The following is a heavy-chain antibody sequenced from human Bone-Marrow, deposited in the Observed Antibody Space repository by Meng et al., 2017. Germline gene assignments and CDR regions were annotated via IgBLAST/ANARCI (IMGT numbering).Heavy chain of an antibody. CDR3: ARGCPYSSSWYSIWYYYYGMDV. CDR2: INHSGST. J-gene: IGHJ6*02. CDR1: GGSFSGYY. D-gene: IGHD6-13*01. V-gene: IGHV4-34*01. Sequence: SETLSLTCAVYGGSFSGYYWSWIRQPPGKGLEWIGEINHSGSTNYNPSLKSRVTISVDTSKNQFSLKLSSVTAADTAVYYCARGCPYSSSWYSIWYYYYGMDVWGQGTMVTVSS.